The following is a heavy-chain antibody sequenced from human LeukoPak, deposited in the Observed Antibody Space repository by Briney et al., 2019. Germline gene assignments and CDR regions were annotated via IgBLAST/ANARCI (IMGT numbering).Heavy chain of an antibody. CDR3: ARDATIFGVVTTPPDY. Sequence: PGGSLRLSCAASGFTFSSYAMHWVRQAPGKGLEWVAVISYDGSNKYYADSVKGRFTISRDNSKNTLYLQMNSLRAEDTAVYYCARDATIFGVVTTPPDYWGQGTLVTVSS. CDR2: ISYDGSNK. D-gene: IGHD3-3*01. J-gene: IGHJ4*02. CDR1: GFTFSSYA. V-gene: IGHV3-30-3*01.